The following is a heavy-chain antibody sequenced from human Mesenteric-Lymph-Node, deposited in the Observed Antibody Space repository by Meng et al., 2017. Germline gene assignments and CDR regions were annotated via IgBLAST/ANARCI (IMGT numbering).Heavy chain of an antibody. CDR1: GYTFTDYY. D-gene: IGHD5-18*01. CDR3: ARGIVDGYGGDSWFDP. J-gene: IGHJ5*02. V-gene: IGHV1-2*06. CDR2: RNRNRSDT. Sequence: QVQLVQSGAEVKKPGASVKVSLKASGYTFTDYYMQWVRQAPGQGLEWMGRRNRNRSDTNDAKKFQGRITMTRDTSISTAYRELSRLTSGDTAVYYCARGIVDGYGGDSWFDPWGQGTLVTVSS.